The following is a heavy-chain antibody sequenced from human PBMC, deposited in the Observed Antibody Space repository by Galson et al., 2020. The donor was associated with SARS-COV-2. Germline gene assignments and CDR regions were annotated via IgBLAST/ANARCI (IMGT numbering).Heavy chain of an antibody. CDR2: VNHSGST. Sequence: SETLSLTCAVSGGYFSDYHWTWIRQPPGKGLEWIGEVNHSGSTNYNPSLRSRLIISVDTSKNQFTLRLTSVTAADSAVYYCARRVTVVRGILLGHGMDVWGQGTTVTVSS. J-gene: IGHJ6*02. CDR1: GGYFSDYH. CDR3: ARRVTVVRGILLGHGMDV. D-gene: IGHD3-10*01. V-gene: IGHV4-34*01.